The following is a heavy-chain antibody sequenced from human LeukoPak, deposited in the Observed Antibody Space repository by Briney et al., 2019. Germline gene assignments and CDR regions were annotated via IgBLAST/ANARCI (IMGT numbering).Heavy chain of an antibody. Sequence: NASETLSLTCTVSGGSISSGGYYWSWIRQPPGKGLEWIGYIYHSGSTYYNPSLKSRVTISVDRSKNQFSLKLSSVTAADTAVYYCAGELGYCSSTSCPGAFDIWGQGTMVTVSS. D-gene: IGHD2-2*01. CDR3: AGELGYCSSTSCPGAFDI. CDR2: IYHSGST. V-gene: IGHV4-30-2*01. J-gene: IGHJ3*02. CDR1: GGSISSGGYY.